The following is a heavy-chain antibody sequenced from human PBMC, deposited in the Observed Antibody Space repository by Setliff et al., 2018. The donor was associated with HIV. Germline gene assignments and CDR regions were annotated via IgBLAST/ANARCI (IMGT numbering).Heavy chain of an antibody. V-gene: IGHV4-31*03. Sequence: SETLSLTCTVSGGSISRGGYYWSWIRQHPGKGLEWIGYIYNSGSTYYSPSLQSRLTISVDTSKNQLSLKLTSVTAADTAVYCCARLTYYYDTSGPAAAFDIWGQGTMVTVSS. CDR3: ARLTYYYDTSGPAAAFDI. D-gene: IGHD3-22*01. J-gene: IGHJ3*02. CDR2: IYNSGST. CDR1: GGSISRGGYY.